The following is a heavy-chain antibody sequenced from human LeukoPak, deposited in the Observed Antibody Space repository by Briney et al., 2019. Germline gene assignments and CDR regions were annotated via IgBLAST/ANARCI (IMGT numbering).Heavy chain of an antibody. D-gene: IGHD3-10*02. Sequence: GGSPRLSCAASGFTFSDYEINWVRQAPGKGLEWVSCISTSGSTTYYADSVKGRFTISRDNAKNSLFLQMNTLTVEDTAVYYCARGALHVFDYWGQGTPVTVSS. J-gene: IGHJ4*02. CDR3: ARGALHVFDY. CDR1: GFTFSDYE. CDR2: ISTSGSTT. V-gene: IGHV3-48*03.